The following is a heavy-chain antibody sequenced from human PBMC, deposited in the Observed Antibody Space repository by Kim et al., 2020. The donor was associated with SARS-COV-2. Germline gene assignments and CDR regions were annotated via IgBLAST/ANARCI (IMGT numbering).Heavy chain of an antibody. V-gene: IGHV3-23*01. D-gene: IGHD5-18*01. CDR3: AKVGSYGYGWFDP. J-gene: IGHJ5*02. Sequence: ADTVKGLFPISRDNSKNTLYLQMNSLRAEDTAVYYCAKVGSYGYGWFDPWGQGTLVTVSS.